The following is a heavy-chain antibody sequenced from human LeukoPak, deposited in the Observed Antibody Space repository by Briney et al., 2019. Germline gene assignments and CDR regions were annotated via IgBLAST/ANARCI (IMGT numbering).Heavy chain of an antibody. V-gene: IGHV3-64*01. CDR1: GFTFSSYA. CDR2: ISSNGGST. J-gene: IGHJ6*03. Sequence: GESLRLSCAASGFTFSSYAMHWVRQAPGKGLEYVSAISSNGGSTYYANSVKGRFTISRDNSKNTLYLQMGSLRAEDMAVYYCARDRDSSSWYGDYYYYMDVWGKGTTVTVSS. CDR3: ARDRDSSSWYGDYYYYMDV. D-gene: IGHD6-13*01.